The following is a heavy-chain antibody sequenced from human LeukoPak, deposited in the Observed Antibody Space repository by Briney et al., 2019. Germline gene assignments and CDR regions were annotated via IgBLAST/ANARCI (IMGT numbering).Heavy chain of an antibody. CDR1: GFTFSSYE. Sequence: GGSLRLSCAASGFTFSSYEMNWVRQAPGKGLEWVSYISSSGSTIYYADSVKGRFTISGDNAKNSMYLQMNSLRAEDTAVYYCARGVVTTASHYFDYWGQGTLVTVSS. V-gene: IGHV3-48*03. D-gene: IGHD4-11*01. CDR2: ISSSGSTI. J-gene: IGHJ4*02. CDR3: ARGVVTTASHYFDY.